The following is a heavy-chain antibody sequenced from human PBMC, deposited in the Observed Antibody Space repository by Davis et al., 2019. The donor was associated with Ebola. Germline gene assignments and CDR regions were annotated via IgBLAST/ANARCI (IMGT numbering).Heavy chain of an antibody. J-gene: IGHJ4*02. CDR1: GYTSTSNG. D-gene: IGHD1-26*01. Sequence: ASAKDSCKASGYTSTSNGISWVRQAPGQGLEWMGWISSYNGNTNYAKKFQGRVTMTRDTSTSTVYMELSSLRSEDTAVYYCARQRYSGSYYPPDYWGQGTLVTVSS. V-gene: IGHV1-18*04. CDR2: ISSYNGNT. CDR3: ARQRYSGSYYPPDY.